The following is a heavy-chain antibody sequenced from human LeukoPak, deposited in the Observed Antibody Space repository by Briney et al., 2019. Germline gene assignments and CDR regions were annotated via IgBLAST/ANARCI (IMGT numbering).Heavy chain of an antibody. CDR1: GYTFTSYA. J-gene: IGHJ4*02. CDR2: INAGNGNT. D-gene: IGHD5-12*01. CDR3: ARGTDDYIVATTSFEY. Sequence: ASVKVSCKASGYTFTSYAMHWVRQAPGQRLEWMGWINAGNGNTKYSQKFQGRVTITRDTSASTAYMELSSLRSDDTAVYYCARGTDDYIVATTSFEYWGQGTLVTVSS. V-gene: IGHV1-3*01.